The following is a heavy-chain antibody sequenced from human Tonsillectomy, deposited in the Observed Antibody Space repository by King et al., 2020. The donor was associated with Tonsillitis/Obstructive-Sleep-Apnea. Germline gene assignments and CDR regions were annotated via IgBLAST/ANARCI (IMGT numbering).Heavy chain of an antibody. CDR2: ISFDGSYT. V-gene: IGHV3-30-3*01. Sequence: VQLVESGGGVVQPGRSLRLSCAASGFTFNSYLMHWVRQAPGKGLEWVAVISFDGSYTYYVDSVKGRFTISRDNSKNSLYLQMNSLRPEGTAVYYCARDVEGVGFDVWGEGTTVAVSS. CDR1: GFTFNSYL. D-gene: IGHD1-1*01. CDR3: ARDVEGVGFDV. J-gene: IGHJ6*04.